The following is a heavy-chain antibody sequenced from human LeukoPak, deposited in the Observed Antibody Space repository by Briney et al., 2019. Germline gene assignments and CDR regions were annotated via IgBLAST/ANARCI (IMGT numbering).Heavy chain of an antibody. Sequence: GGSLRLSCAASGFTFSSYSMNWVRQAPGKGPEWVSSISSSSSYIYYADSVKGRFTISRDNAKNSLYLQMNSLRAEDTAVYYCARHPLVGATLIDYWGQGTLVTVSS. D-gene: IGHD1-26*01. CDR2: ISSSSSYI. J-gene: IGHJ4*02. CDR1: GFTFSSYS. CDR3: ARHPLVGATLIDY. V-gene: IGHV3-21*01.